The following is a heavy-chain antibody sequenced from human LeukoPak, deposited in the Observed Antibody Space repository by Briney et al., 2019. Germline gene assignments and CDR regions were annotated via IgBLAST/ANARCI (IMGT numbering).Heavy chain of an antibody. D-gene: IGHD1-26*01. J-gene: IGHJ4*02. CDR3: AKFFAGYIGSYRDY. CDR2: FDPEDGET. V-gene: IGHV1-24*01. CDR1: GYTLTELS. Sequence: ASVKVSCKVSGYTLTELSMHWVRQAPGKGLEWMGGFDPEDGETIYAQKFQGRVTMTEDTSTDTAYMELSSLRSEDTAVYYCAKFFAGYIGSYRDYWGQGTLVTVSS.